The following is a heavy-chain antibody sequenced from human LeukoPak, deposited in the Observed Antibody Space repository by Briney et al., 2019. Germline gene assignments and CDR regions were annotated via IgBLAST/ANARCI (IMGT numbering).Heavy chain of an antibody. V-gene: IGHV3-33*03. CDR2: MWDDGTNE. Sequence: PGGSLRLSCTASGFNFGIYGMHWVRQAPGKGLEWVAVMWDDGTNEYYVESVKGRFTISRDNGRRTLYLQMNSLRVEDTAVYYCAKGEYTSSWYPYDYWGQGTLVTVSS. J-gene: IGHJ4*02. CDR1: GFNFGIYG. CDR3: AKGEYTSSWYPYDY. D-gene: IGHD6-13*01.